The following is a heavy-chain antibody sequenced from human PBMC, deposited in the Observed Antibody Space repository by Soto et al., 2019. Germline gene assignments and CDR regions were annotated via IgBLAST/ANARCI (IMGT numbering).Heavy chain of an antibody. CDR2: ISAYNGNT. Sequence: QVQLVQSGAEVKKPGASVKVSCKASGYTFTSYGISWVRQAPGQGLEWMGWISAYNGNTNYAQKLQGRVTMTTDPSTSTADMELRSLRSDDTVVYYCARDREPAGMGRGVIMPFQHWGQGTLVTVSS. D-gene: IGHD3-10*01. V-gene: IGHV1-18*01. CDR3: ARDREPAGMGRGVIMPFQH. J-gene: IGHJ1*01. CDR1: GYTFTSYG.